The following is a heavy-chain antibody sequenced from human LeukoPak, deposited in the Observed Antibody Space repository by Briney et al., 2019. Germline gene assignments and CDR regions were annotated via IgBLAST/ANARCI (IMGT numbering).Heavy chain of an antibody. CDR3: ASLHSSLVVVAAPFDF. J-gene: IGHJ4*02. CDR1: GLIFSNYA. CDR2: ISGSGDTA. Sequence: GGSPRLSCGASGLIFSNYAMSWVRQAPGKRLEWVSTISGSGDTAYYADSVKGRFTISRDNSQNTLYLQMNSLRAEDTAIYYCASLHSSLVVVAAPFDFWGQGTLVTVSS. V-gene: IGHV3-23*01. D-gene: IGHD2-15*01.